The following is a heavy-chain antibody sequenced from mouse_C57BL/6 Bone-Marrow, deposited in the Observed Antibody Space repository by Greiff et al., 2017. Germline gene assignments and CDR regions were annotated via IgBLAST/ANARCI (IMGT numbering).Heavy chain of an antibody. D-gene: IGHD1-1*01. CDR3: ARHYDRYCWYFEV. Sequence: QVQLLQPGAGLVKPGASVQISCKASGFTFTSYWITWVKQRPGQGLEWMGDIYAGGGSTNYNEKFTSKATLTVDTSSSTACMQLSSLTSEDSEVYEGARHYDRYCWYFEVWGTGTAVTV. V-gene: IGHV1-55*01. J-gene: IGHJ1*03. CDR1: GFTFTSYW. CDR2: IYAGGGST.